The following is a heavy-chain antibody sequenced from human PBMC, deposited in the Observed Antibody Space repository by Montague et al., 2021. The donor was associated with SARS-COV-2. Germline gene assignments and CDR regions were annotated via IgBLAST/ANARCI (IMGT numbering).Heavy chain of an antibody. D-gene: IGHD6-6*01. CDR3: ARDLNEYSSSGGFDY. CDR2: IYYSGST. Sequence: SETLSLTCTVSGGSISSSSYYWGWIRQPPGKGLEWIGSIYYSGSTYYNPSLKSRVTISVDTSKNQFSLKLSSVTAADTAVSYCARDLNEYSSSGGFDYWGQGTLVTVSS. V-gene: IGHV4-39*07. J-gene: IGHJ4*02. CDR1: GGSISSSSYY.